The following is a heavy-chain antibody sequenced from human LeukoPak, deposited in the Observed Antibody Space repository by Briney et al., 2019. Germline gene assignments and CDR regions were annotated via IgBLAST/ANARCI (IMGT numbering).Heavy chain of an antibody. D-gene: IGHD3-22*01. Sequence: PSETLSLTCTVSGGSISSYYWSWIRQPPGKGLEWIGYIYYSGSTNYNPFLKSRVTISVDTSKNQFSLKLSSVTAADTAVYYCASSIYSSGYYYASYWGQGTLVTVSS. CDR1: GGSISSYY. CDR2: IYYSGST. J-gene: IGHJ4*02. CDR3: ASSIYSSGYYYASY. V-gene: IGHV4-59*08.